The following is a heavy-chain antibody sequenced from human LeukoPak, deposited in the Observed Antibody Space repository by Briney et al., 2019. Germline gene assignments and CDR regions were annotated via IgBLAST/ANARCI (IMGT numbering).Heavy chain of an antibody. V-gene: IGHV4-39*01. CDR3: ARSTVTTNDY. Sequence: TSETLSLTCTVSGGSISSSSYYWGWIRQPPGKGLEWIGSIYYSGSTYYNPSLKSRVTISVDTSKNQFSLKLSSVTAADTAVYYCARSTVTTNDYWGQGTLVTVSS. J-gene: IGHJ4*02. CDR2: IYYSGST. D-gene: IGHD4-17*01. CDR1: GGSISSSSYY.